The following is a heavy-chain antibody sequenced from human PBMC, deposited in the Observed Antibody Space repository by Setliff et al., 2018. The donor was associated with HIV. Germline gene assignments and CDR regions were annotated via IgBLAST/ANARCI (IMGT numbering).Heavy chain of an antibody. J-gene: IGHJ4*02. D-gene: IGHD3-22*01. CDR1: GFALSSYE. Sequence: PGGSLRLSCAASGFALSSYEMHWVRQAPGKGLEWVALSWFDGSKEYYADSVKGRFTISRDKNAVYLQMNNVRVGDTGVNYCARDLSYSSDWPGYWGQGTLVTVSS. CDR2: SWFDGSKE. CDR3: ARDLSYSSDWPGY. V-gene: IGHV3-33*01.